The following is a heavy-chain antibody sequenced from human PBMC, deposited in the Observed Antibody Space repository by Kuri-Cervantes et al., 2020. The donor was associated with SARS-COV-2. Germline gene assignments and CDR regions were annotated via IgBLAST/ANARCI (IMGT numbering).Heavy chain of an antibody. Sequence: GGSLRLSCAASGFTFSSYAMHWVRQAPGKGLEWVAVISYDGSNKYYADSVKGRFTISRDNSKNTLYLQMNSLRAEDTAVYYCASPSHLITGDAFDVWGQGAMVTVSS. CDR2: ISYDGSNK. D-gene: IGHD1-14*01. J-gene: IGHJ3*01. CDR3: ASPSHLITGDAFDV. CDR1: GFTFSSYA. V-gene: IGHV3-30-3*01.